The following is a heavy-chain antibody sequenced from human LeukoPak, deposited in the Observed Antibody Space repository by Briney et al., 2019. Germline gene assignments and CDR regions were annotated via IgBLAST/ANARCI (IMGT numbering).Heavy chain of an antibody. J-gene: IGHJ6*02. CDR2: ISSTGNFV. CDR1: GFTVSSNY. D-gene: IGHD2-15*01. V-gene: IGHV3-21*06. CDR3: ARVGCRGGSCSSRGDYYYGMDV. Sequence: PGGSLRLSCAASGFTVSSNYMGWVRQPPGKGLEWVSSISSTGNFVHYADSVKGRFTISRDNAKNSLYLQMDSLRGEDTAVYFCARVGCRGGSCSSRGDYYYGMDVWGQGTTVTVSS.